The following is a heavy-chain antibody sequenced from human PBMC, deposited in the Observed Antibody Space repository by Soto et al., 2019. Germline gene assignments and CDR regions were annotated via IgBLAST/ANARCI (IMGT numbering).Heavy chain of an antibody. V-gene: IGHV3-13*01. CDR1: GFTFSSYD. J-gene: IGHJ4*02. Sequence: AGGSLRLSCAASGFTFSSYDMHWVRQVTGKGLEWVSAIGAGGETYYAGCVKGRFTISRENAKNSLHLQMDSLRAGDSAVYYCARRYCRGDSCPAIGIGFDYWGQGTLVTVSS. CDR3: ARRYCRGDSCPAIGIGFDY. CDR2: IGAGGET. D-gene: IGHD2-15*01.